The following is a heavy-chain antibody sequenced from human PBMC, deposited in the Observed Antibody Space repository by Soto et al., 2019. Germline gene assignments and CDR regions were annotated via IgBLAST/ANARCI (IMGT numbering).Heavy chain of an antibody. D-gene: IGHD4-17*01. V-gene: IGHV1-2*02. J-gene: IGHJ6*02. CDR1: GYTFTGYY. Sequence: ASVKVSCKASGYTFTGYYMHWVRQAPGQGLEWMGWINPNSGGTNYAQKFQGRVTITADESTSTAYMELSSLRSEDTAVYYCARVLSGDGPVMHYYYGMDVWGQGTTVTVSS. CDR2: INPNSGGT. CDR3: ARVLSGDGPVMHYYYGMDV.